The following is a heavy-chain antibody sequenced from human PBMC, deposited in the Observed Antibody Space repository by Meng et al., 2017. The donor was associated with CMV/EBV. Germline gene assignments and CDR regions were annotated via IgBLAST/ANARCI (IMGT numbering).Heavy chain of an antibody. CDR3: ARGRPPGYSYGGYFDY. Sequence: YGESFSVYYWSWIRPPPGKGLAWIGEINHSGSTNYNPSLKIRVTISVDTSKNQFSLKLSSVTAADTAVYYCARGRPPGYSYGGYFDYWGQGTLVTVSS. J-gene: IGHJ4*02. V-gene: IGHV4-34*01. CDR2: INHSGST. CDR1: GESFSVYY. D-gene: IGHD5-18*01.